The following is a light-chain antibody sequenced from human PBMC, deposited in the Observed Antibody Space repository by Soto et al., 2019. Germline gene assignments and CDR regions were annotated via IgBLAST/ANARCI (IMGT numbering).Light chain of an antibody. Sequence: DIQMTQSPSSLSASVGDRVTITCRATQTISNSLNWYQQRPGKAPNLLIYGTSTLQGAVPSRFSGSGSGTDSTLTISSLRPEDSATLFCQESHTFLWGTFGQGTKV. CDR3: QESHTFLWGT. J-gene: IGKJ1*01. CDR2: GTS. V-gene: IGKV1-39*01. CDR1: QTISNS.